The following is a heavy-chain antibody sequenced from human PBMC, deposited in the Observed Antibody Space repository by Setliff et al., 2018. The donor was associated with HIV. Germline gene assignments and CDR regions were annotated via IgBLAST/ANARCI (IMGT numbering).Heavy chain of an antibody. Sequence: SQTLSLTCTVSGGSISSTAYYWGWIRQPPGKGLEWIGSVYYTGRSFFNPSLKSRVSMSVDLSKNQFSLHLVSVTAADTAVYFCARVHLYDATAYYSSFESWGPGILVTVSS. CDR1: GGSISSTAYY. CDR2: VYYTGRS. D-gene: IGHD2-21*01. CDR3: ARVHLYDATAYYSSFES. V-gene: IGHV4-39*07. J-gene: IGHJ4*02.